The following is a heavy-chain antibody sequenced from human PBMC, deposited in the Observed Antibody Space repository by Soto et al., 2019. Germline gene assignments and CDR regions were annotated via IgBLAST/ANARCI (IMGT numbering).Heavy chain of an antibody. CDR3: ACCSSTSCYSRRYYYYYGMDV. Sequence: GESLKISCKGSGYSFTSYWIGWVRQMPGKGLEWMGIIYPGDSDTRYSPSFQGQVTISADKSISTAYLQWSSLKASDTAMYYCACCSSTSCYSRRYYYYYGMDVWGQGTTVTLSS. D-gene: IGHD2-2*02. J-gene: IGHJ6*02. CDR2: IYPGDSDT. CDR1: GYSFTSYW. V-gene: IGHV5-51*01.